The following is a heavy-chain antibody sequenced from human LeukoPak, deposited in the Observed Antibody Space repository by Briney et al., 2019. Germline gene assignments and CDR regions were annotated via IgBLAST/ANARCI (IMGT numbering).Heavy chain of an antibody. D-gene: IGHD3-22*01. CDR1: GGSMSRYY. CDR2: IDTRGNT. V-gene: IGHV4-4*07. Sequence: PSETLSLTCTVSGGSMSRYYWSWIRQPAGKGLEWIGRIDTRGNTNYNPSLKSRVTISVDTSKNQFSLKLSSVTAADTAVYYCARDYRPRTYYYDSSGLTNWFDPWGQGTLVTVSS. CDR3: ARDYRPRTYYYDSSGLTNWFDP. J-gene: IGHJ5*02.